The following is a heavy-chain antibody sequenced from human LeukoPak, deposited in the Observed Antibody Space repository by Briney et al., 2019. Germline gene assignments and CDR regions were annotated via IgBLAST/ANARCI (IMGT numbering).Heavy chain of an antibody. D-gene: IGHD3-16*02. CDR2: IYSDNT. CDR1: GFTVSSNS. V-gene: IGHV3-53*01. Sequence: GGSLRLSCTVSGFTVSSNSMSWVRQAPGKGLEWVSFIYSDNTHYSDSVKGRFTISRDNSKNTLYLQMNSLRAEDTAVYYCARAFQSLGGLSLPDYWGQGTLVTVSS. CDR3: ARAFQSLGGLSLPDY. J-gene: IGHJ4*02.